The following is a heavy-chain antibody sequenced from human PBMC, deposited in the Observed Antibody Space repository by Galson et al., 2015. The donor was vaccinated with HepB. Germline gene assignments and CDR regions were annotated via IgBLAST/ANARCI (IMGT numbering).Heavy chain of an antibody. CDR2: IKQDGRDE. Sequence: SLRLSCAASGFIFSNYYMHWVRQAPGKGLEWVADIKQDGRDEDYLGSVRGRFTISRDNAKNSLYLQMNSLRAEDTAVYFCARGAGQRVLRYYHGMDVWGQGTTVTVSS. D-gene: IGHD4/OR15-4a*01. V-gene: IGHV3-7*01. CDR1: GFIFSNYY. J-gene: IGHJ6*02. CDR3: ARGAGQRVLRYYHGMDV.